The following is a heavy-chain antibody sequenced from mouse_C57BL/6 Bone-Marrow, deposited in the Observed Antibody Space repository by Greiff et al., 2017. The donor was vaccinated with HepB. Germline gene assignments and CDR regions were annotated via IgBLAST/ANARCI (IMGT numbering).Heavy chain of an antibody. CDR3: ARDYYGSSPNWADY. J-gene: IGHJ2*01. D-gene: IGHD1-1*01. Sequence: EVKLEESGAELVRPGSSVKMSCKTSGYTFTSYGINWVKQRPGQGLEWIGYIYIGNGYTEYNEKFKGKATLTSDTSSSTAYMQLSSLTSEDSAIYFCARDYYGSSPNWADYWGQGTTLTVSS. CDR1: GYTFTSYG. V-gene: IGHV1-58*01. CDR2: IYIGNGYT.